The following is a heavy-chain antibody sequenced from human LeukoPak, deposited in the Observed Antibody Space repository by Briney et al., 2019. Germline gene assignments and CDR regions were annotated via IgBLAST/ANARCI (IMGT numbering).Heavy chain of an antibody. CDR1: GGSISSSY. CDR2: IYYSGTT. J-gene: IGHJ3*02. Sequence: PSETLSLTCTVSGGSISSSYWSWIRQPPGKGLEWIGFIYYSGTTSYNPSLKSRVTMSVDTSKNQFSLNLSSVTAADTAVYHCARHFFRAFDIWGQGTMVTVSS. CDR3: ARHFFRAFDI. V-gene: IGHV4-59*08. D-gene: IGHD3-3*01.